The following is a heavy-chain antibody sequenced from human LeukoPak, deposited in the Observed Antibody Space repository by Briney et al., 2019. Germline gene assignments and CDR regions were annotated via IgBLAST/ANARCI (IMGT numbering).Heavy chain of an antibody. J-gene: IGHJ4*02. CDR3: ARDPGIAAAGTVGYFDS. Sequence: GGSLRLSCVASGFSFSSYWMSWVRQTPGKGLEWVANIKQEGSARYYVDSVTGRFTISRDNAMNSLYLQMNSLRVEDTAVYYCARDPGIAAAGTVGYFDSWGQGILVTVSS. D-gene: IGHD6-13*01. V-gene: IGHV3-7*01. CDR1: GFSFSSYW. CDR2: IKQEGSAR.